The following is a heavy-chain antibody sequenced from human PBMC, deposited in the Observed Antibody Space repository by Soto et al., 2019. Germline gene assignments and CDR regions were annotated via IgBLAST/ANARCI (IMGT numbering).Heavy chain of an antibody. CDR2: IYYSGST. Sequence: SETLSLTCTVSGGSISGYYWSWIRQPPGKGLEWIGYIYYSGSTIYNPSLKSRVTISVDTSKNQFSLKLSSVTAADTAVYYCAREALKAYSSGWYDGSNGMDVWGQGTTVTVSS. D-gene: IGHD6-19*01. CDR1: GGSISGYY. V-gene: IGHV4-59*12. J-gene: IGHJ6*02. CDR3: AREALKAYSSGWYDGSNGMDV.